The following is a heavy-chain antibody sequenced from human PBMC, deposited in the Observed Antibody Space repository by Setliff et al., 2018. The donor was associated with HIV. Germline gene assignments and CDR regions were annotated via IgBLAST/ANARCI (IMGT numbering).Heavy chain of an antibody. CDR1: GYTFTSYG. CDR2: ISGYNGNT. CDR3: ARDPSSWFYFDY. J-gene: IGHJ4*02. D-gene: IGHD6-13*01. Sequence: AASVKVSCKASGYTFTSYGISWVRQAPGQGLEWMGWISGYNGNTNFAQKLQGRVTMTTDTSTRTAYMELRSLRSDDTAVYYCARDPSSWFYFDYWGQGTLVTVSS. V-gene: IGHV1-18*01.